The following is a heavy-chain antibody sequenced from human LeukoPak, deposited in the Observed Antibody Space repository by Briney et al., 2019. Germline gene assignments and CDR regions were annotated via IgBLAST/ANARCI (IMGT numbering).Heavy chain of an antibody. CDR3: ARDPNPH. Sequence: GGSLRLSCASSGFTFSDYTMNWVRQAPGKGLEWVSCISSSSDYLYYADSVKGRFTISRDNAKNSLYLQMNSLRAEDTAVYYCARDPNPHWGQGTLVTVSS. V-gene: IGHV3-21*01. CDR1: GFTFSDYT. J-gene: IGHJ4*02. CDR2: ISSSSDYL.